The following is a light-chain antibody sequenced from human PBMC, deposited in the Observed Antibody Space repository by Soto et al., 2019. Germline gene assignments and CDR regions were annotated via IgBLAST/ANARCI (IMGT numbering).Light chain of an antibody. CDR3: QQRSNWPVT. CDR2: GAS. CDR1: QSVSSS. Sequence: EIVLTQSPATLSSSPGVRATLSCRASQSVSSSLAWYQQKPGQAPRLLIYGASNRAGGIPARFSGSGSGTDFTLTISSLEPEDFAVYYCQQRSNWPVTFGQGTRLEIK. V-gene: IGKV3-11*01. J-gene: IGKJ5*01.